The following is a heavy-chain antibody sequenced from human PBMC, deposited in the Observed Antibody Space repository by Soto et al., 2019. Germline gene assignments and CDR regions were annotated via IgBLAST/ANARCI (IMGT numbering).Heavy chain of an antibody. CDR1: GVSLNSYW. J-gene: IGHJ6*02. Sequence: SETLSLPCTVSGVSLNSYWWRWGRPPPGEGVEGIWGIHHSGSFNYNPSLRSRVTISVDTSKNQFSLKLSSVTAADTAVYYCARLRGSSWYGWEDYYYYGMDVWGQGTTVTVS. CDR3: ARLRGSSWYGWEDYYYYGMDV. D-gene: IGHD6-13*01. V-gene: IGHV4-4*02. CDR2: IHHSGSF.